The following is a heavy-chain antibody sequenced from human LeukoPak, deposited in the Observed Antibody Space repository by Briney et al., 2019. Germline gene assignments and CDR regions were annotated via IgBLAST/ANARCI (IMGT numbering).Heavy chain of an antibody. CDR2: ISFDGSNE. CDR1: GFTFSSYA. CDR3: ARARSIGRDYYFDY. Sequence: PGGSLRLSCVVSGFTFSSYAMSWVRQAPGKGLEWVAAISFDGSNENDADSVKGRFTISRDNAKNSLYLQMNSLRAEDTAVYYCARARSIGRDYYFDYWGQGTLVTVSS. D-gene: IGHD6-6*01. V-gene: IGHV3-30*03. J-gene: IGHJ4*02.